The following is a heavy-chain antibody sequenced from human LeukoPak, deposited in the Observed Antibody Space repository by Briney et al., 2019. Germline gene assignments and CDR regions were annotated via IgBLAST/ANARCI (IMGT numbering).Heavy chain of an antibody. V-gene: IGHV1-8*01. CDR3: ARPTYQYCSGGSCYFDY. CDR1: GYTFTSYD. Sequence: ASVKVSCKASGYTFTSYDINWVRQATGQGLEWMGWVNPNSGNTGYAQKFQGRVTMTRNTSISTAYMELSSLRSEDTAVYYCARPTYQYCSGGSCYFDYWGQGTLVTVSS. CDR2: VNPNSGNT. J-gene: IGHJ4*02. D-gene: IGHD2-15*01.